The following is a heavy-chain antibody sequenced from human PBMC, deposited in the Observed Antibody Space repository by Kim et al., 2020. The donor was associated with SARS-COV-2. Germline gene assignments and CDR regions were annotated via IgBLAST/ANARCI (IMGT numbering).Heavy chain of an antibody. Sequence: SETLSLTCTVSGGSISSSSYYWGWIRQPPGKGLEWIGSIYYSGSTYYNPSLKSRVTISVDTSKNQFSLKLSSVTAADTAVYYCARVRCVAVAGTRCRWFDPWGQGTLVTVSS. D-gene: IGHD6-19*01. CDR3: ARVRCVAVAGTRCRWFDP. CDR2: IYYSGST. CDR1: GGSISSSSYY. V-gene: IGHV4-39*07. J-gene: IGHJ5*02.